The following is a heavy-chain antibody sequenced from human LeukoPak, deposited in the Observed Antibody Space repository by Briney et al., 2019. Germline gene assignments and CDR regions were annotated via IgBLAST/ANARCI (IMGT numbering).Heavy chain of an antibody. Sequence: SETLSLTCTVSAVSISSYYWSWIRQPPGKGLEWIGYIYYSGSSNYNPSLRGRVTISVDTSKNQFSLRLSSVTAADTAVYYCARGPLYNWNYFDYWGQGTLVTVSS. CDR2: IYYSGSS. CDR3: ARGPLYNWNYFDY. D-gene: IGHD1-20*01. V-gene: IGHV4-59*01. J-gene: IGHJ4*02. CDR1: AVSISSYY.